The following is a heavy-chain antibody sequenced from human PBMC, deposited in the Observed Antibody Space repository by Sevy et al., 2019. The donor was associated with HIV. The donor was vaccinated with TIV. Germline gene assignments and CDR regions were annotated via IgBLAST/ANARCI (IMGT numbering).Heavy chain of an antibody. CDR2: IYSGGAT. J-gene: IGHJ4*02. D-gene: IGHD3-9*01. CDR3: ARGGLDRNWFRSFDS. CDR1: GLTVSSNY. Sequence: GGSLRLSCAVSGLTVSSNYMSWVRQAPGKGLEWVSLIYSGGATYYADSVNGRFTISGDDSKNTLYLQMDSLRAEDTAVYYCARGGLDRNWFRSFDSWGRRTLVTVSS. V-gene: IGHV3-53*01.